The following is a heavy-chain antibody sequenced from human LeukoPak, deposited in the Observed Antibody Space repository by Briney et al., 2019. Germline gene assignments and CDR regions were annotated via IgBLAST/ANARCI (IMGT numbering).Heavy chain of an antibody. Sequence: PSETLSLTFAVYGGSFSGYYWSWIRQPPGKGLEWIGEINHSGSTNYNPSLKSRVTISVDTSKNQFSLKLSSVTAADTAVYYCARRIRYSGSYNWGQGTLVTVSS. CDR2: INHSGST. J-gene: IGHJ4*02. V-gene: IGHV4-34*01. D-gene: IGHD1-26*01. CDR3: ARRIRYSGSYN. CDR1: GGSFSGYY.